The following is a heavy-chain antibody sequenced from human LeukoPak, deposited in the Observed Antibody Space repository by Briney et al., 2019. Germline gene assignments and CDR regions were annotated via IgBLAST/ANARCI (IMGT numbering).Heavy chain of an antibody. CDR3: ARGDYGDYWIDY. Sequence: PSETLSLTCAVYGGSFSGYYWSWIRQPPGKGLEWIGEINHSGSTNYNPSLKSRVTISVDTSKNQFSLKLSSVTAADTAVYYCARGDYGDYWIDYWGQGTLVTDSS. CDR2: INHSGST. D-gene: IGHD4-17*01. CDR1: GGSFSGYY. V-gene: IGHV4-34*01. J-gene: IGHJ4*02.